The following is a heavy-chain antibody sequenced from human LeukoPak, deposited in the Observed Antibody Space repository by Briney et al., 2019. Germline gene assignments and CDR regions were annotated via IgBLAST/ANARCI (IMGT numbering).Heavy chain of an antibody. CDR1: GGSISSSSYY. CDR2: IYYSGST. D-gene: IGHD3/OR15-3a*01. J-gene: IGHJ4*02. Sequence: PSETLSLTCTVSGGSISSSSYYWGWIRQPPGKGLEWIGSIYYSGSTYYNPSPKSRVTISVDTSKNQFSLKLSSVTAADTAVYYCARHEDWLIDYWGQGTLVTVSS. V-gene: IGHV4-39*01. CDR3: ARHEDWLIDY.